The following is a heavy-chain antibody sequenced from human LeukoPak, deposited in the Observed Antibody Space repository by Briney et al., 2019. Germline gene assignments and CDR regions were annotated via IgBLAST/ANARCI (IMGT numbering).Heavy chain of an antibody. J-gene: IGHJ4*02. CDR3: ARDPSGSYLSYFDC. CDR1: GFTFSSNW. Sequence: GGSLRLSCAASGFTFSSNWMYWFRQPPGKGLVWVSSINSDGSSTSYADSVKGRFTISRDNAKNTLYLQMNSLRDEDTAVYYCARDPSGSYLSYFDCWGQGTLVTVSS. D-gene: IGHD1-26*01. V-gene: IGHV3-74*01. CDR2: INSDGSST.